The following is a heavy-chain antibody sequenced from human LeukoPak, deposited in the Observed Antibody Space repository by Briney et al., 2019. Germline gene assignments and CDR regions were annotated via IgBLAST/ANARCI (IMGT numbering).Heavy chain of an antibody. D-gene: IGHD2-15*01. Sequence: PGRSLRLSCAASGFTFGDYAMHWVQQAPGKGLQWVSDISWNSGSIGYADSVKGRFTISRDNAKHSLYLQMNSLRAEDMGLYYCAKDSSSRVAYYMDVWGKGTTVTVSS. J-gene: IGHJ6*03. V-gene: IGHV3-9*03. CDR1: GFTFGDYA. CDR3: AKDSSSRVAYYMDV. CDR2: ISWNSGSI.